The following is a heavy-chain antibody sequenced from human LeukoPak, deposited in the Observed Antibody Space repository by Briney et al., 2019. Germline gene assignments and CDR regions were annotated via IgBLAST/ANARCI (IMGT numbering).Heavy chain of an antibody. CDR3: APQKLPYYYGMDV. CDR2: IYVGGST. V-gene: IGHV3-66*01. J-gene: IGHJ6*02. Sequence: GGSLRLSCAASGFTVSSNYMRWVRQAPGKWLELVSVIYVGGSTYYAAPVKGRFTVSRDNSKNTLSLQMNSLRAKDTDVYYCAPQKLPYYYGMDVWGQGTKVTVSS. D-gene: IGHD6-13*01. CDR1: GFTVSSNY.